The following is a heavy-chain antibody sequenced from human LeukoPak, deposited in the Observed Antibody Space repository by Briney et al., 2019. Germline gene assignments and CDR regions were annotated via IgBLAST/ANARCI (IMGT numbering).Heavy chain of an antibody. Sequence: ASVKVSCKASGYTFTSYGITWVRQAPGQGLEWMGWISPYNAYTNYAQRLQGRVTMTTDTSTTTAYMELRSLRSDDTAVYYCARSRHYYDSSGNDYWGQGTLVTVSS. CDR2: ISPYNAYT. J-gene: IGHJ4*02. CDR3: ARSRHYYDSSGNDY. V-gene: IGHV1-18*01. D-gene: IGHD3-22*01. CDR1: GYTFTSYG.